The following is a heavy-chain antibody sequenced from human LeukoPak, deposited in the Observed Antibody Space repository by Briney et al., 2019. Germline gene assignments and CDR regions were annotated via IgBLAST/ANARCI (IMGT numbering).Heavy chain of an antibody. CDR1: GGSISSGGYY. CDR3: ARDIGYCSGGSCYQLGFDP. CDR2: IYYSGST. V-gene: IGHV4-31*03. J-gene: IGHJ5*02. Sequence: PSETLSLTCTVSGGSISSGGYYWSWIRQHPGKGPEWIGYIYYSGSTYYNPSLKSRVTISVDTSKNQFSLKLSSVTAADTAVYYCARDIGYCSGGSCYQLGFDPWGQGTLVTVSS. D-gene: IGHD2-15*01.